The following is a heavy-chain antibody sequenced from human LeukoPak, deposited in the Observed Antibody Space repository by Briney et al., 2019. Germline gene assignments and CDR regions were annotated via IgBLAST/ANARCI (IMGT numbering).Heavy chain of an antibody. V-gene: IGHV3-30*18. Sequence: GGSLRLSCAASGFIFNTYGMHWVRQAPGKGLEWVAVILFDGSEKYYADSVKGRFTISRDNSKNSLYLQMNSLRVEDTAVYYCAKEYGFFQGYDYWGQGSLVTVSS. CDR2: ILFDGSEK. CDR1: GFIFNTYG. J-gene: IGHJ4*02. CDR3: AKEYGFFQGYDY. D-gene: IGHD4-17*01.